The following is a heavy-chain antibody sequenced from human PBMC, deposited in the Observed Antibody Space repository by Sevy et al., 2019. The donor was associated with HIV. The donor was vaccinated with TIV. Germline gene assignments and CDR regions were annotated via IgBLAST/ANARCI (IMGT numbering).Heavy chain of an antibody. CDR3: ARDWGSVH. D-gene: IGHD3-16*01. CDR1: GFTFSTYW. CDR2: IKQDGSEK. V-gene: IGHV3-7*01. J-gene: IGHJ4*02. Sequence: GGSLRLSCTASGFTFSTYWMTWVRQAPGKGLEWVANIKQDGSEKYYVDSVKGRFTISRDNAKNSLYLQMNSLRAEDTAVYYRARDWGSVHWGQGTLVTVSS.